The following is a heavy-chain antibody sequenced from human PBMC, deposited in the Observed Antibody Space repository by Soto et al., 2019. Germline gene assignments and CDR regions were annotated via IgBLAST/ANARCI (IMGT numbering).Heavy chain of an antibody. D-gene: IGHD3-22*01. J-gene: IGHJ4*02. V-gene: IGHV4-39*01. CDR3: ARHPSSGCHHF. CDR2: INYSGNT. Sequence: QLQLQESGPGLVKPSETLSLTCTVSGGAISSSSGYYWAWIRQPPGKGLQWVGSINYSGNTWYHPSLKSLVTITVDTSKNHFSLRLTSVTAADTAVYSCARHPSSGCHHFWGQGTLVTVSS. CDR1: GGAISSSSGYY.